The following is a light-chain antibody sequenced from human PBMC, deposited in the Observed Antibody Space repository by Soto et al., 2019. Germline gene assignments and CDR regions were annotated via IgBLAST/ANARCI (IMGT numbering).Light chain of an antibody. CDR1: TSNIGAGYD. CDR2: SHN. CDR3: QSYYSSRSGSGV. Sequence: QSVLTQPPSVSGAPGQRVTISCTGSTSNIGAGYDVHWYQQLPGTAPRLLISSHNNRPSGVPDRFFGSKSGTSASLTIIGVQAEEEADYYCQSYYSSRSGSGVFGGGTKVTVL. J-gene: IGLJ3*02. V-gene: IGLV1-40*01.